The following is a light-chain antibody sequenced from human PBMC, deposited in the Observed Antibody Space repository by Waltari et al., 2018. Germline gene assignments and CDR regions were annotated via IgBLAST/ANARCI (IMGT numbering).Light chain of an antibody. Sequence: VVMTQSPLSLPVTLGQPASLSCRSSQSLVHSDGKTYLNWFHQMPGHSQRLLIIKVSNRDSGVPDRFSGSGSGTDFTLKISRVEAEDVGVYYCMQGTHWPWTFGQGTKVEIK. CDR3: MQGTHWPWT. CDR2: KVS. V-gene: IGKV2-30*02. J-gene: IGKJ1*01. CDR1: QSLVHSDGKTY.